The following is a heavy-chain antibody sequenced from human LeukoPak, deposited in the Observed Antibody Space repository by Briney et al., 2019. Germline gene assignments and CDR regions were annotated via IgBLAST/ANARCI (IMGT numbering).Heavy chain of an antibody. D-gene: IGHD3-22*01. CDR2: ISGNGLGT. J-gene: IGHJ4*02. CDR1: GFTFSRNA. CDR3: AKDANYLRISGYLIPIDF. V-gene: IGHV3-23*01. Sequence: GGSLRLSCAASGFTFSRNAMNWVRQAPGKGLEWVAAISGNGLGTYYADSVKGRFNISRDNSRNTLYLQMSSLRIEDTAFYYCAKDANYLRISGYLIPIDFWGKGTLVSVAS.